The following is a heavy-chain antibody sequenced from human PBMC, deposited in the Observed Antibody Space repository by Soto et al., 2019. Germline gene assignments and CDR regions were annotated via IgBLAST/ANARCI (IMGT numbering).Heavy chain of an antibody. V-gene: IGHV1-69*12. CDR1: GGTFSSYA. Sequence: QVQLVQSGAEVKKPGSSVKVSCKASGGTFSSYAISWVRQAPGQGLEWMGGIIPIFGTANYAQKFQGRVTITGDEPTLTPYMKLSSLEAEDAAVYYYAIEGAVLRFLEWLPRLYYYNYYGMDVGGQGTTVTVSS. CDR3: AIEGAVLRFLEWLPRLYYYNYYGMDV. D-gene: IGHD3-3*01. CDR2: IIPIFGTA. J-gene: IGHJ6*02.